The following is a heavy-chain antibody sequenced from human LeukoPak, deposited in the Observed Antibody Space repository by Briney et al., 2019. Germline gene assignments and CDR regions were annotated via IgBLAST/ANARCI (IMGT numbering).Heavy chain of an antibody. Sequence: PGGSLRLSCAASGFTFSDYYMSWIRQAPGKGLEWVSYISSSSNYTNYADSVKGRFTISRDNAKNSLYLQMNSLRAEDTAVYYCARVPTVGDYYFDYWGQGTLVTVSS. CDR3: ARVPTVGDYYFDY. V-gene: IGHV3-11*06. CDR1: GFTFSDYY. D-gene: IGHD4-23*01. CDR2: ISSSSNYT. J-gene: IGHJ4*02.